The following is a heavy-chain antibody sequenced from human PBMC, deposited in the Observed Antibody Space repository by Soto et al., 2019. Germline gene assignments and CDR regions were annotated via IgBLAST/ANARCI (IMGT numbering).Heavy chain of an antibody. V-gene: IGHV4-30-4*01. J-gene: IGHJ5*02. CDR3: ATDGGAFAVGP. CDR1: GGSISSGDYY. D-gene: IGHD3-16*01. CDR2: IYNSGAT. Sequence: QVQLQESGPGLVKPSQTLSLTCTVSGGSISSGDYYWSWIRQPPGKGLEWIGYIYNSGATYYNPSLKRQVTTSGHTPKNQFSLKLSSVTAADTAVYYYATDGGAFAVGPWGQGTLVTVSS.